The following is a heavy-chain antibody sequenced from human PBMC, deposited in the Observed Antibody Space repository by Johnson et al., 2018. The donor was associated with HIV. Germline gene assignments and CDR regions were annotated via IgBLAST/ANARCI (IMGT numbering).Heavy chain of an antibody. Sequence: VQLVESGGGVVRPGGSLRLSCAASGFTFDDYGMSWVRQAPGKGLEWVSGINWNGGRTAYADSVKGRFTISRDNSKKSLYLQMNSLRAEDTAVYYCARDQTIQLWSDAFDIWGKGTMVTVSS. D-gene: IGHD5-18*01. CDR1: GFTFDDYG. CDR3: ARDQTIQLWSDAFDI. CDR2: INWNGGRT. V-gene: IGHV3-20*04. J-gene: IGHJ3*02.